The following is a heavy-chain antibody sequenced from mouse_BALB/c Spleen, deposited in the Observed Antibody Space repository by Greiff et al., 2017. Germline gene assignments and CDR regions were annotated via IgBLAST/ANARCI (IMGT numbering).Heavy chain of an antibody. CDR2: ISSGGSYT. CDR3: TRDSSAGAMDY. J-gene: IGHJ4*01. Sequence: DVKLVESGGGLVKPGGSLKLSCAASGFTFSSYTMSWVRQTPEKRLEWVATISSGGSYTYYPDSVKGRFTISRDNAKNTLYLQMSSLKSEDTAMYYCTRDSSAGAMDYWGQGTSVTVSS. V-gene: IGHV5-6-4*01. CDR1: GFTFSSYT.